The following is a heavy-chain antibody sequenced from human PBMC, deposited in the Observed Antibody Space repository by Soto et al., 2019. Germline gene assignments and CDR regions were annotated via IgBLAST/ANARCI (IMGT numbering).Heavy chain of an antibody. V-gene: IGHV4-59*01. CDR3: ARDRSPPWEGSGIYFDY. D-gene: IGHD3-10*01. CDR1: GGSISSYY. Sequence: PSETLSLTCTVSGGSISSYYWSWIRQPPGKGLEWIGYIYYSGSTNYNPSLKSRVTISVDTSKNQFSLKLSSVTAADTAVYYCARDRSPPWEGSGIYFDYWGQGTLVTVSS. CDR2: IYYSGST. J-gene: IGHJ4*02.